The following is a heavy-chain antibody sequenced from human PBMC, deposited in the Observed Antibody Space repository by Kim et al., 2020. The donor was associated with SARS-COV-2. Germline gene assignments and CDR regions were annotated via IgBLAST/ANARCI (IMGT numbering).Heavy chain of an antibody. V-gene: IGHV1-69*04. CDR2: IIPVLGMA. D-gene: IGHD2-2*01. J-gene: IGHJ6*03. CDR3: VRGVVPGASNYYSYMDV. Sequence: SVKVSCKASGGTFSNYVIDWVRQAPGQGLEWMGRIIPVLGMANYAQKFQGRLTITADKSTNTASMDLSSLRSDDTAVYFCVRGVVPGASNYYSYMDVWGKGTTVTVSS. CDR1: GGTFSNYV.